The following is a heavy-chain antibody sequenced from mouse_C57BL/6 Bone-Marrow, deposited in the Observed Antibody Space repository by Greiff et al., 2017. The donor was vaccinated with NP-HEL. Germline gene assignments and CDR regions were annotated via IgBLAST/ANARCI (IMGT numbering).Heavy chain of an antibody. V-gene: IGHV1-15*01. D-gene: IGHD2-3*01. J-gene: IGHJ1*03. Sequence: VQLQQSGAELVRPGASVTLSCKASGYTFTDYEMHWVKQTPVHGLEWIGAIDPETGGTAYNQKFKGKAILTADTSSSTAYMELRSLTSEDSAVYYCTRSFYDGYPHWYFDVWGTGTTVTVSS. CDR1: GYTFTDYE. CDR2: IDPETGGT. CDR3: TRSFYDGYPHWYFDV.